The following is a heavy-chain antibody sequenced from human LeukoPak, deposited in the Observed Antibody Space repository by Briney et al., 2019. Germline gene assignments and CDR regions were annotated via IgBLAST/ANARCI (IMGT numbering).Heavy chain of an antibody. CDR3: AKLGSVVVGYYYYYMDV. D-gene: IGHD3-22*01. J-gene: IGHJ6*03. V-gene: IGHV3-23*01. CDR1: GFTFSSYG. CDR2: ISGSGGST. Sequence: PGGSLRLSCAASGFTFSSYGMSWVRQAPGKGLEWVSAISGSGGSTYYADSVKGRFTISRDNSKNTLYLQMNSLRAEDTAVYYCAKLGSVVVGYYYYYMDVWGKGTTVTISS.